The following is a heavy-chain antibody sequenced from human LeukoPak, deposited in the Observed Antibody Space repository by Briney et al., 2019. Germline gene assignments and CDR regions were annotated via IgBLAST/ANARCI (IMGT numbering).Heavy chain of an antibody. CDR2: ISGSGGST. J-gene: IGHJ6*03. CDR3: ARSARGVIYYYYYMDV. D-gene: IGHD3-10*01. Sequence: GGSLRLSCAASGFTFSSYGMSWVRQAPGKGLEWVSAISGSGGSTYYADSVKGRFTISRDNSKNTLYLQMNSLRAEDTAVYYCARSARGVIYYYYYMDVWGKGTTVTISS. CDR1: GFTFSSYG. V-gene: IGHV3-23*01.